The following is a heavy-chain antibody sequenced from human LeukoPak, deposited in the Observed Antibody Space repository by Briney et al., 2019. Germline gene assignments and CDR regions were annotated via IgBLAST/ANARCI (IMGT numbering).Heavy chain of an antibody. CDR2: INPNSGGT. D-gene: IGHD6-13*01. CDR3: ATPGIAAAGIGY. V-gene: IGHV1-2*02. J-gene: IGHJ4*02. CDR1: GYTFTGYY. Sequence: SVKVSCEASGYTFTGYYMHWVRQAPGQGLEWMGWINPNSGGTNYAQKFQGRVTMTRDTSISTAYMGLSRLRSDDTAVYYCATPGIAAAGIGYWGQGTLVTVSS.